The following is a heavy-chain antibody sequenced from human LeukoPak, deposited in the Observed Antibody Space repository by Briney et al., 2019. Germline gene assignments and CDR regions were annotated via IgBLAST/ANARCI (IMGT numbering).Heavy chain of an antibody. CDR2: MNPNSGNT. V-gene: IGHV1-8*02. Sequence: ASLKVSCKASGYPFSSYDINWVRQAAGQGLEWVGWMNPNSGNTGYAQKFQGRVTMTRNTSISTAYMELSSLRSEDTAVYYCARVAVSSGYYRNYYYYYMDVWGKGTTVTISS. J-gene: IGHJ6*03. CDR3: ARVAVSSGYYRNYYYYYMDV. D-gene: IGHD3-22*01. CDR1: GYPFSSYD.